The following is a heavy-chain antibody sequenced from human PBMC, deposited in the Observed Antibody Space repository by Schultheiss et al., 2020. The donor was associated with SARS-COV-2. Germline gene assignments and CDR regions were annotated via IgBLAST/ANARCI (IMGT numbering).Heavy chain of an antibody. CDR2: IIPILGIA. CDR1: GGTFSSYT. Sequence: SVKVSCKASGGTFSSYTISWVRQAPGQGLEWMGRIIPILGIANYAQKFQGRVTITADKSTSTAYMELSSLRSEDTAVYYCARMGELAYCGGDCYYGAFDIWGQGTMVTVSS. D-gene: IGHD2-21*02. J-gene: IGHJ3*02. CDR3: ARMGELAYCGGDCYYGAFDI. V-gene: IGHV1-69*02.